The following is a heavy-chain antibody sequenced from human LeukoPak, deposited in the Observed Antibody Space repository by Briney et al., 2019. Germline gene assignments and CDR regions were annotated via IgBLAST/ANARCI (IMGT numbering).Heavy chain of an antibody. CDR1: GFSFSNYW. J-gene: IGHJ4*02. V-gene: IGHV3-74*01. CDR2: MNSDGSAT. CDR3: AKGLNYFDS. Sequence: GGSLRLSCAASGFSFSNYWMHWVRQAPGRGLVWVTRMNSDGSATYYADSVQGRFTISRDNAKNTLYLQMNSLRAEDTAMYFCAKGLNYFDSWGQGTLVTVSS.